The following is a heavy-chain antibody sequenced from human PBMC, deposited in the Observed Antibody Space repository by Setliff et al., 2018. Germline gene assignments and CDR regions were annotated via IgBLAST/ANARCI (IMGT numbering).Heavy chain of an antibody. D-gene: IGHD5-18*01. CDR1: GYTFTSYD. Sequence: ASVKVSCKASGYTFTSYDINWVRQATGQGLEWMGWMNPTSGNTGYAQKFQGRVTMTRNTSISTAYMELSSLRSEDTAVYYCARNIGMGQRDYFDYWGQGTVVTVSS. J-gene: IGHJ4*02. V-gene: IGHV1-8*01. CDR3: ARNIGMGQRDYFDY. CDR2: MNPTSGNT.